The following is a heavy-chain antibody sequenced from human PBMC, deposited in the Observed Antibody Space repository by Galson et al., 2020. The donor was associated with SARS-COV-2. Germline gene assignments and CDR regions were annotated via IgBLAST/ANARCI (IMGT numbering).Heavy chain of an antibody. V-gene: IGHV4-39*01. CDR3: ARRSRATEGHPFDC. J-gene: IGHJ4*02. CDR1: AGSINCGSYY. Sequence: PQTLSLTCTVSAGSINCGSYYWGRIRQPPGKGLEWIGMNNDSGCTHNNPSLMSRVTISVDTTKNQFSQELTSMTAADTAVYYCARRSRATEGHPFDCWGQGNLVTVSS. CDR2: NNDSGCT. D-gene: IGHD3-10*01.